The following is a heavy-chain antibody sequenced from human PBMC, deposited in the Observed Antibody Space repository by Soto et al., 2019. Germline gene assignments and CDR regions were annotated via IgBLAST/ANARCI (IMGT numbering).Heavy chain of an antibody. Sequence: SVKVSFKASGGTFSSYAISWVRQAPGQGLEWMGGIIPIFGTANYAQKFQGRVTITADESTSTAYMELSSLRSEDTAVYYCARDRRRSSGYVVHYGMDVWGQGTTVTVSS. V-gene: IGHV1-69*13. D-gene: IGHD5-12*01. CDR1: GGTFSSYA. CDR3: ARDRRRSSGYVVHYGMDV. CDR2: IIPIFGTA. J-gene: IGHJ6*02.